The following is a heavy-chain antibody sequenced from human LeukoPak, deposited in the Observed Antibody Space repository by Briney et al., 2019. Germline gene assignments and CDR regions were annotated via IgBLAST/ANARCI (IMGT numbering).Heavy chain of an antibody. Sequence: ASVKVSCKASGYTFTDYGINWVRQAPGQGPEWMGWISTLYGNKDFAQKFQGRVTMTSDTSTSTAYLELASLTSDDSAIYYCARARSRASTWYWDHWGRGTLVTVSS. D-gene: IGHD2-8*02. CDR2: ISTLYGNK. CDR3: ARARSRASTWYWDH. V-gene: IGHV1-18*01. CDR1: GYTFTDYG. J-gene: IGHJ4*02.